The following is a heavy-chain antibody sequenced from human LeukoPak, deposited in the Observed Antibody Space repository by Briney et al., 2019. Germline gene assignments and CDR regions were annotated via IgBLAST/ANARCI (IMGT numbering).Heavy chain of an antibody. CDR3: ARDQSGGAAAEFDY. CDR1: GGTFSSYT. D-gene: IGHD6-13*01. CDR2: IIPILGIA. V-gene: IGHV1-69*04. J-gene: IGHJ4*02. Sequence: SVKVSCKASGGTFSSYTISWVRQAPGQGLEWMGRIIPILGIANYAQKFQGRVTITADKSTSTAYMELSSLRSEDTAVYYCARDQSGGAAAEFDYWGQGTQVTVSS.